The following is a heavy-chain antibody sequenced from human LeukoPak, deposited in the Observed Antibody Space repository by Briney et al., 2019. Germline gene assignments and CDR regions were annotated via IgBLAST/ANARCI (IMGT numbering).Heavy chain of an antibody. CDR2: INCKSGAT. CDR3: ARQSLDYYETLDAFDI. CDR1: EYTFTDYY. Sequence: GSVQVSCKASEYTFTDYYIHWMRQAPGQGLEWMGWINCKSGATSYAQKFRGRVTMTKDRPIRTAYMELSRLKSDDTAVYYCARQSLDYYETLDAFDIWGQGTVVTVSS. D-gene: IGHD3-22*01. J-gene: IGHJ3*02. V-gene: IGHV1-2*02.